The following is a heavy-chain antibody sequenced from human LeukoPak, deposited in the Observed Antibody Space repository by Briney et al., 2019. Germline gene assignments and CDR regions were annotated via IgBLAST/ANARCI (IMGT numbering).Heavy chain of an antibody. V-gene: IGHV4-31*03. D-gene: IGHD2-15*01. CDR3: ARDFLGYCSGGSCNGAFDI. J-gene: IGHJ3*02. CDR1: GGSISSGGYY. CDR2: IYYSGST. Sequence: SETLSLTCTVSGGSISSGGYYWSWIRQHPGKGLEWIGYIYYSGSTHYNPSLKSRVTISVDTSKNQFFLKLSSVTAADTAVYYCARDFLGYCSGGSCNGAFDIWGQGTMVTVSS.